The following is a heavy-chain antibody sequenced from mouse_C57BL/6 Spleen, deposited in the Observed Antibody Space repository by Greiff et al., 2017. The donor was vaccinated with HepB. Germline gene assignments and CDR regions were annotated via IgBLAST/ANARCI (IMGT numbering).Heavy chain of an antibody. CDR2: ISGGGGNT. V-gene: IGHV5-9*01. D-gene: IGHD1-1*01. J-gene: IGHJ1*03. Sequence: EVQWVESGGGLVKPGGSLKLSCAASGFTFSSYTMSWVRQTPEKRLEWVATISGGGGNTYYPDSVKGRFTISRDNAKNTLYLQMSSLRSEDTALYYCARRGGSSFYWYFDVWGTGTTVTVSS. CDR1: GFTFSSYT. CDR3: ARRGGSSFYWYFDV.